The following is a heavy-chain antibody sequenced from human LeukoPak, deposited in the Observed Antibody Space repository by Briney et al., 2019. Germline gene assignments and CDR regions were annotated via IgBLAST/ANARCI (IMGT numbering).Heavy chain of an antibody. Sequence: PSETLSLTCTVSGGSINDHAWCWIRQPPGRGLEWIGCVHYTGSSEYNASLKSRLTISTDTSNNQLSLKVTSVTAADTAIYSCARLSRIATAGAYSYHSLDIWGQGTTVTVSS. CDR2: VHYTGSS. J-gene: IGHJ6*02. D-gene: IGHD6-13*01. CDR3: ARLSRIATAGAYSYHSLDI. V-gene: IGHV4-59*11. CDR1: GGSINDHA.